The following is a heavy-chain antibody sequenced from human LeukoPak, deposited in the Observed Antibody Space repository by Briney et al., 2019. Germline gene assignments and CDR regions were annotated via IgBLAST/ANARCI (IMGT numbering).Heavy chain of an antibody. Sequence: KTGESLRICCKGSGYSFTSYWIGWVRQMPGKGVEWMGRIDPSDSYTNHSPSFQGLVTISADKSISTAYLQWSSLKASDTAMYYCARLAHSANWFDPCGQGTLVTVSS. CDR3: ARLAHSANWFDP. CDR1: GYSFTSYW. J-gene: IGHJ5*02. D-gene: IGHD2-15*01. V-gene: IGHV5-10-1*01. CDR2: IDPSDSYT.